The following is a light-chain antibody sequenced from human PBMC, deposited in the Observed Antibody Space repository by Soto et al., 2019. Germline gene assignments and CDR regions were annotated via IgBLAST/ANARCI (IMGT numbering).Light chain of an antibody. V-gene: IGKV3-15*01. Sequence: EVVLAKSPVTLSVYPGGRATLSCRASQSVSSNLAWYQQKPGQAPSLLIYGAFTRTTGIPARFSGTGSGTEFTLPISSLQYEDFALYYSQQYNCCPLTFGQGSKVYMK. CDR3: QQYNCCPLT. J-gene: IGKJ1*01. CDR2: GAF. CDR1: QSVSSN.